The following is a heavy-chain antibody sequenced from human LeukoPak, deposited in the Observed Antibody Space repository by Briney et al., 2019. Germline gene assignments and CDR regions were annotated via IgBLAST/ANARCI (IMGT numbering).Heavy chain of an antibody. J-gene: IGHJ4*02. V-gene: IGHV3-30*02. Sequence: GGSLRLSCAASGFTFSSYGMHWVRQAPGKGLEWVAFIRYDGRNKYYADSVKGRFTISRDNSKNTLYLQMNSLRAEDTAVYYCAKDQAPDYYDSSGYYDLRLTFDYWGQGTLDTVSS. CDR3: AKDQAPDYYDSSGYYDLRLTFDY. CDR2: IRYDGRNK. CDR1: GFTFSSYG. D-gene: IGHD3-22*01.